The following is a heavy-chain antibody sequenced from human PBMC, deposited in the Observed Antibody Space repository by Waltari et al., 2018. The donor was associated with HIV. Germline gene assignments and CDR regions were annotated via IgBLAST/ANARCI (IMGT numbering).Heavy chain of an antibody. J-gene: IGHJ5*02. D-gene: IGHD1-26*01. V-gene: IGHV4-4*07. CDR1: GVSISGYY. CDR2: MYVGGRP. Sequence: QVQVQESGPGLVRPSETLTLTCSVYGVSISGYYWSWIRQHGNKFTFLGRMYVGGRPEYRGSLKARRTMAMDTAKNHGSMSFKAVTGADTAIYFCVRSTFMGVWPSDWFAPWGPGTLVTVSS. CDR3: VRSTFMGVWPSDWFAP.